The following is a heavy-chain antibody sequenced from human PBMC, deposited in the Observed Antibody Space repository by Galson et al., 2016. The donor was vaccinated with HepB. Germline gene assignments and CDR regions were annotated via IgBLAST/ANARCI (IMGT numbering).Heavy chain of an antibody. V-gene: IGHV3-23*01. D-gene: IGHD3-16*01. CDR3: GKHGGFDY. CDR1: GFSFSNHG. J-gene: IGHJ4*02. Sequence: SLRLSCAGSGFSFSNHGMSWVRQPPGRGLEWVSGITGSGGTTHYADSVKGRFTISRDNSNNTLYLYMNSLRAGDTAVYYCGKHGGFDYWGQGALVTVSS. CDR2: ITGSGGTT.